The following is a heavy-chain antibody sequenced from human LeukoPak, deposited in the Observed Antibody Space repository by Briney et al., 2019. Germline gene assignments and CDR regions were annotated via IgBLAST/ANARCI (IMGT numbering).Heavy chain of an antibody. CDR2: IIPIFGTA. Sequence: GASVKVSCKASGGTFSSYAISWVRQAPGQGLEWMGGIIPIFGTANYAQKFQGRVTIAADESTSTAYMELSSLRSEDTAVYYCASRSIAAADYYYYYCMDVWGKGTTVTISS. CDR3: ASRSIAAADYYYYYCMDV. J-gene: IGHJ6*03. V-gene: IGHV1-69*13. D-gene: IGHD6-13*01. CDR1: GGTFSSYA.